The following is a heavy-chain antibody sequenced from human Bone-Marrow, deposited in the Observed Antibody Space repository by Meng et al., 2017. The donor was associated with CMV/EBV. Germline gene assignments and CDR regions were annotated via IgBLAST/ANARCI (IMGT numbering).Heavy chain of an antibody. J-gene: IGHJ4*02. D-gene: IGHD3-3*01. CDR2: IYSGDST. V-gene: IGHV3-53*01. CDR3: ARMYYDFWSGSREFDY. Sequence: GESLKISCAASGFTFSSYEMNWVRQAPGKGLEWVSVIYSGDSTYYADSVKGRFTISRDNSKNTLYLQMNSLRAEDTAVYYCARMYYDFWSGSREFDYWGQGTLVTVSS. CDR1: GFTFSSYE.